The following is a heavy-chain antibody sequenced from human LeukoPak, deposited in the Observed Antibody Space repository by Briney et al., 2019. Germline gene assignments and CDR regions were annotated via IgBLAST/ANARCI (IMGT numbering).Heavy chain of an antibody. CDR2: IRYDGSNK. Sequence: GGSLRLSCAASGLTFSSYGMHWVRQAPGKGLEWVAFIRYDGSNKYYADSVKGRFTISRDNAKNSLYLQMNTLRVEDTAVYYCAKLAKYFYGSETYYFFEHWGQGTPVTASS. V-gene: IGHV3-30*02. CDR3: AKLAKYFYGSETYYFFEH. D-gene: IGHD3-10*01. CDR1: GLTFSSYG. J-gene: IGHJ4*02.